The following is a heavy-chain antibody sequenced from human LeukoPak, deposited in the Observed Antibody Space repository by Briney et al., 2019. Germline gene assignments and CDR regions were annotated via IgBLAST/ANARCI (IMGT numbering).Heavy chain of an antibody. V-gene: IGHV3-66*01. CDR1: GFTVSANY. Sequence: GGSRRLSCAASGFTVSANYMSWVRQAPGRGLEWVSVIYSSGSTYYADSVKGRFTISRDNSKNTVYLQMNSLRAEDTAVYYCARVSWSTSDRSYYFDYWGQGTLVTVSS. D-gene: IGHD2-2*01. CDR2: IYSSGST. CDR3: ARVSWSTSDRSYYFDY. J-gene: IGHJ4*02.